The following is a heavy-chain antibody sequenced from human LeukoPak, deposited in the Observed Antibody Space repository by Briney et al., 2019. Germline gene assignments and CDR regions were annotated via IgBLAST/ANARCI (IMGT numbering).Heavy chain of an antibody. Sequence: ASVKVSCKASGYTFTSYGISWVRQAPGQGLEWMGWISAYNGNTNYAQKLQGRVTMTTDTSTSTAYMELRSLGSDDTAVYYCARNYDILTGYYPFDYWGQGTLVTVSS. CDR1: GYTFTSYG. V-gene: IGHV1-18*04. D-gene: IGHD3-9*01. CDR2: ISAYNGNT. J-gene: IGHJ4*02. CDR3: ARNYDILTGYYPFDY.